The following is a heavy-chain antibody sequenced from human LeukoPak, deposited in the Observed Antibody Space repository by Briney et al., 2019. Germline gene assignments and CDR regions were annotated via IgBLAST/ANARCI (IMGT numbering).Heavy chain of an antibody. CDR3: ARCRGGSCSYYFDY. CDR2: ISSSGSTI. D-gene: IGHD2-15*01. CDR1: GFTFSSYE. V-gene: IGHV3-48*03. J-gene: IGHJ4*02. Sequence: GGSLRLSCAASGFTFSSYEMNWVRQAPGKGLEWISYISSSGSTIYYAASVKGRFTISRDNAKNSLYLQMNSLRAEDTAVYYCARCRGGSCSYYFDYWGQGTLVTVSS.